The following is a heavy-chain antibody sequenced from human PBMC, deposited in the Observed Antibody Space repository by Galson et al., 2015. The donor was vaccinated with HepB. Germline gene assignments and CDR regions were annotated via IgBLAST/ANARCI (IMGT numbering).Heavy chain of an antibody. CDR3: ARLASSGYYSAH. CDR2: IYPSDSDT. Sequence: QSGAEVKKPGESLRISCKGSGYSITHYWIAWVRQMPGKGLEWMGMIYPSDSDTRYSPSFQGQVSISADKSINTAYLQWSSLKASDTAMYYCARLASSGYYSAHWGQGTLVTVSS. CDR1: GYSITHYW. D-gene: IGHD3-22*01. J-gene: IGHJ1*01. V-gene: IGHV5-51*01.